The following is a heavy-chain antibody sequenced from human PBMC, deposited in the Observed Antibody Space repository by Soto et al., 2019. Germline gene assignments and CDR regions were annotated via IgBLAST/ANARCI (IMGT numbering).Heavy chain of an antibody. CDR2: ISYDGSNK. J-gene: IGHJ6*02. D-gene: IGHD2-2*01. Sequence: QVQLVESGGGVVQPGRSLRLSCAASGFTFSSYGMHWVRQAPGKGLEWVAVISYDGSNKYYADSVKGRFTISRDNSKNTLYLQMNSLRAEDTAVYYCAKDRKYCISTSCYLDGMDVWGQGTTVTVSS. CDR1: GFTFSSYG. CDR3: AKDRKYCISTSCYLDGMDV. V-gene: IGHV3-30*18.